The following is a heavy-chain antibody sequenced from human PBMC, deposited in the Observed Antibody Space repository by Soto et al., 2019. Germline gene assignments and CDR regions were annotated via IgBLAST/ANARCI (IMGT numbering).Heavy chain of an antibody. CDR3: ARGFVITAVPDY. D-gene: IGHD2-2*01. Sequence: QVQLMESGGGVVQPGGSLRISCGASGFTLNTYGMHWVRQAPGQGLEWVAVIWDDGSNQYYADSVKGRFTISRDNSKSTLFLQMNSLRADDTAIYYCARGFVITAVPDYWGQGTLVTVSS. J-gene: IGHJ4*02. CDR1: GFTLNTYG. CDR2: IWDDGSNQ. V-gene: IGHV3-33*01.